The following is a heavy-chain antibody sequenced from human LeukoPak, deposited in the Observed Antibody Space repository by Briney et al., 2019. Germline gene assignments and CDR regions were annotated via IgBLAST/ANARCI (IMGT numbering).Heavy chain of an antibody. CDR2: IYTGGNT. J-gene: IGHJ4*02. V-gene: IGHV3-66*01. Sequence: GGSLRLSCAASGSTVSSTYMSWVRQAPGKGLEWVSLIYTGGNTYYADSVKGRFTLSRDNSKNTVYLQMNSLRVEDTAMYYCATISDLLFYFDSWGQGTLVTVSS. CDR3: ATISDLLFYFDS. CDR1: GSTVSSTY.